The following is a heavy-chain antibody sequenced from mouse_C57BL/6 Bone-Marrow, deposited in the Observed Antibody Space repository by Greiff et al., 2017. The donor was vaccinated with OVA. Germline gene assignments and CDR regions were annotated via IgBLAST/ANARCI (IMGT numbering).Heavy chain of an antibody. J-gene: IGHJ3*01. Sequence: EVQLVESGPGLVKPSQSLSLTCSVTGYSITSGYYWNWIRQFPGNKLEWMGYISYDGSNNYNPSLKNRISITRDTSKNQFFLKLNSVTTEDTATYYCASGLRKRFAYWGQGTLVTVSA. CDR2: ISYDGSN. D-gene: IGHD2-4*01. CDR1: GYSITSGYY. V-gene: IGHV3-6*01. CDR3: ASGLRKRFAY.